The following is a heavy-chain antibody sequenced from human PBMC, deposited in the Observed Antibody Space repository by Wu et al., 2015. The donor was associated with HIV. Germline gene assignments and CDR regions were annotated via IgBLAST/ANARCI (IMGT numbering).Heavy chain of an antibody. D-gene: IGHD3-10*01. CDR1: GFTFSNYG. J-gene: IGHJ5*02. CDR3: ARTGSVLWFGVQLGP. CDR2: ISAYNGDT. Sequence: QVQLVQSGAEVKKPGASVKVSCKASGFTFSNYGVSWVRQAPGQGLEWMGWISAYNGDTNYAQKLQGRVTMTTDTSTSTAYMELRSLRSDDTAVYYCARTGSVLWFGVQLGPWGQGTLVTVSS. V-gene: IGHV1-18*01.